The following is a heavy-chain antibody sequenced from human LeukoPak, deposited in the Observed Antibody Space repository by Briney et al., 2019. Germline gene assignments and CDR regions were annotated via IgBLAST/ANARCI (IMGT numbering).Heavy chain of an antibody. CDR3: ASSEIDYDILTGYSEGPMDV. Sequence: SETLSLTCTVSGGSISSYYWSWIRQPPGKGLEWIGYIYYSGSTNYNPALKSRVTISVDTSKNQFSLKLSSVTAADTAVYYCASSEIDYDILTGYSEGPMDVWGQGTTVTVSS. V-gene: IGHV4-59*08. D-gene: IGHD3-9*01. CDR1: GGSISSYY. J-gene: IGHJ6*02. CDR2: IYYSGST.